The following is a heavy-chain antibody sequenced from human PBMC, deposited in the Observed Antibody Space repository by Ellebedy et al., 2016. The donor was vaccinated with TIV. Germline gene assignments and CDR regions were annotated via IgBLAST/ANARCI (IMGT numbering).Heavy chain of an antibody. CDR1: GFTITAHG. V-gene: IGHV3-23*01. Sequence: GESLKISCAASGFTITAHGMTWLRQAPGKGLEWVSSLTFDGKNTFYANSVKGRFTISRDSSKNTLYLQLNSLTPEDTAIYYWARGSFAPDYWGRGTLVTVSS. D-gene: IGHD2-15*01. CDR2: LTFDGKNT. J-gene: IGHJ4*02. CDR3: ARGSFAPDY.